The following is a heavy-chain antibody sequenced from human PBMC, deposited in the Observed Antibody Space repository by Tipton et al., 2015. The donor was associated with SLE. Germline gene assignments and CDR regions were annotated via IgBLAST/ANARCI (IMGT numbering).Heavy chain of an antibody. Sequence: QLVQSGAEVKPSETLSLTCPVSGGSISSSSFYWGWIRQPPGKGLEWIGSFYYGKSTFYNPSLKSRVTISVDTSTNRLSLQLSSVTAADTALHYCARLISAYDCNFDYWGQGTLVTVSS. CDR3: ARLISAYDCNFDY. D-gene: IGHD5-12*01. CDR2: FYYGKST. CDR1: GGSISSSSFY. J-gene: IGHJ4*02. V-gene: IGHV4-39*07.